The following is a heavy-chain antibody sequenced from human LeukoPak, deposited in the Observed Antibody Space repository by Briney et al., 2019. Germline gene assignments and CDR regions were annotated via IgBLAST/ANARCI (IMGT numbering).Heavy chain of an antibody. Sequence: QRGGSLRLSCAASGFTFSRFWMSWVRQAPWKGLEWVATIKEDGSEKYYVSSVRGRFTVSRDNAWDSLYLQMNSLRAEDTAVYYCATVAPQHDYWGQGTVVTVSS. J-gene: IGHJ4*02. CDR1: GFTFSRFW. V-gene: IGHV3-7*03. CDR2: IKEDGSEK. CDR3: ATVAPQHDY.